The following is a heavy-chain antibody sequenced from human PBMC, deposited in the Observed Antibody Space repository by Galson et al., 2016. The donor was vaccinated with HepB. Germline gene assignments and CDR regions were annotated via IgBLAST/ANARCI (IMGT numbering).Heavy chain of an antibody. CDR2: IYWDDDK. CDR1: GFSLSTSGVG. J-gene: IGHJ4*02. CDR3: AHRRHDFWSGYYLVSAYDY. Sequence: PALVKPTQTLTLTCTFSGFSLSTSGVGVGWIRQPPGKALEWLALIYWDDDKDYSPSLKSRLTITKDTSKNQVVLTMTNMDPVDTATYYCAHRRHDFWSGYYLVSAYDYWGQGALVTVSS. D-gene: IGHD3-3*01. V-gene: IGHV2-5*02.